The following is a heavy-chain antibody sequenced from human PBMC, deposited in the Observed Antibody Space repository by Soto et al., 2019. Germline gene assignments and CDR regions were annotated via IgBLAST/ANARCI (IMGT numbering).Heavy chain of an antibody. J-gene: IGHJ4*02. CDR2: IYYRGNT. CDR3: ARGSYYSGWV. V-gene: IGHV4-38-2*02. D-gene: IGHD6-19*01. Sequence: SETLSLTCSVSGYSISSGFYWDWIRQPPGKGLEWIGSIYYRGNTYYNPSHNGRITISLDTSKNQFSLQLHSVTPEDTAVYYCARGSYYSGWVWGQGTLVTVSS. CDR1: GYSISSGFY.